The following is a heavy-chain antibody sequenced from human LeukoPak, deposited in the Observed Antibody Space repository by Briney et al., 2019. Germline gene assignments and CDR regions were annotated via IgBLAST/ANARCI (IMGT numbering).Heavy chain of an antibody. J-gene: IGHJ4*02. CDR1: GGSISSINYY. V-gene: IGHV4-39*07. CDR3: AAGPIAVAGRFDY. CDR2: IYYSGST. Sequence: PSETLSLTCTVSGGSISSINYYWGWIRQPPGKGLEWIGSIYYSGSTYYNPSLKSRVTISVDTSKNQFSLKLSSVTAADTAVYYCAAGPIAVAGRFDYWGQGTLVTVSS. D-gene: IGHD6-19*01.